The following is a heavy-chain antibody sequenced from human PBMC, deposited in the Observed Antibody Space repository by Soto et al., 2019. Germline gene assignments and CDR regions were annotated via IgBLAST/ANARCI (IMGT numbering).Heavy chain of an antibody. Sequence: SETRSLTRIVSCGSNSSSHNYWGWIRQPPGKGLEWIGTISYSGNTYYNPALESRVPLSVERSKNQFSLQLTSVTAAATAVYYCATALGNVARPFDFWGQGTLVNVSS. CDR1: CGSNSSSHNY. CDR2: ISYSGNT. J-gene: IGHJ4*02. V-gene: IGHV4-39*01. D-gene: IGHD6-6*01. CDR3: ATALGNVARPFDF.